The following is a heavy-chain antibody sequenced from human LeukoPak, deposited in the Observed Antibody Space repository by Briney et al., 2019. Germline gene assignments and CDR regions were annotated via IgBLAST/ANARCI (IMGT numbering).Heavy chain of an antibody. CDR1: GYTLTELS. J-gene: IGHJ6*02. V-gene: IGHV1-24*01. CDR2: FDPEDGET. CDR3: ATAYPRTDYYYYYGMDV. Sequence: ASVKVSCKVSGYTLTELSMHWVRQAPGKGLEWMGGFDPEDGETIYAQKFQGRVTMTEDTSTDTAYMELSSLRSEDTAVHYCATAYPRTDYYYYYGMDVWGQGTTVTVSS.